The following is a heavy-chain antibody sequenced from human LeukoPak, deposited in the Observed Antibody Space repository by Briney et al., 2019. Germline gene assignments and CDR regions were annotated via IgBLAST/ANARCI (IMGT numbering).Heavy chain of an antibody. CDR3: ARGEDGYKRGYPLGFDY. D-gene: IGHD5-24*01. CDR1: GFTFSDYS. V-gene: IGHV3-11*01. Sequence: PGGSLRLSCAASGFTFSDYSMTWIRQAPGKGLEWVSYISSSGSTIYYADSVKGRFTISRDNAKNSLYLQMNSLRAEDTAVYYCARGEDGYKRGYPLGFDYWGQGTLVTVSS. CDR2: ISSSGSTI. J-gene: IGHJ4*02.